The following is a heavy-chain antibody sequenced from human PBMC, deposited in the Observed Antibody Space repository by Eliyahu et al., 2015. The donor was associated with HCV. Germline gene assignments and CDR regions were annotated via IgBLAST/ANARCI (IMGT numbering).Heavy chain of an antibody. V-gene: IGHV1-69*01. Sequence: QVQLVQSGAEVKKPGSSVKVSCKASGGTFSSYAFSWVRQARGQGLEWMGGVIPIFGTPIYAQKFQGRVTITADESTRTAYMELSGLRSEDTAVFYCARGTKYGDYVRRGTPNYYHYNVMDVWGQGTTVTVSS. CDR2: VIPIFGTP. CDR1: GGTFSSYA. D-gene: IGHD4-17*01. J-gene: IGHJ6*02. CDR3: ARGTKYGDYVRRGTPNYYHYNVMDV.